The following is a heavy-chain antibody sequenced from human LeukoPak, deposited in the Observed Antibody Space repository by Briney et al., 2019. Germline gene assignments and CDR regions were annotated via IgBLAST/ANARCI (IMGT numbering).Heavy chain of an antibody. CDR1: GFTHSDYY. CDR3: ARESRYSHDY. J-gene: IGHJ4*02. V-gene: IGHV3-11*04. D-gene: IGHD5-18*01. CDR2: ISSSGSAT. Sequence: GGSLRLSCAASGFTHSDYYMSWIRQAPGKGLEWVSYISSSGSATYYADSVKGRFTISRDNPKNSLYLQMNSLRADDTAVYYCARESRYSHDYWGQGTLVTVSS.